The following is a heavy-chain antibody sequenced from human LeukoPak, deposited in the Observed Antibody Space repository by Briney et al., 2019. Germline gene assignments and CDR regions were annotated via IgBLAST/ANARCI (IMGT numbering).Heavy chain of an antibody. J-gene: IGHJ5*02. D-gene: IGHD2-2*02. CDR1: GFTFNNYA. CDR2: MSGSGDNT. Sequence: QSGGSLRLSCAASGFTFNNYAMSWVRQAPGKGLEWVSAMSGSGDNTYYADSVKGRFTISRDNAKNSLYLQMNSLRAEDTAVYYCAKTRYRLANWFDPWGQGTLVTVSS. CDR3: AKTRYRLANWFDP. V-gene: IGHV3-23*01.